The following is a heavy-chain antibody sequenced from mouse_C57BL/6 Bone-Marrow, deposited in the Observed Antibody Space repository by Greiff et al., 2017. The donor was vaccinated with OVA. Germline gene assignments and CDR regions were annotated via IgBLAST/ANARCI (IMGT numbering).Heavy chain of an antibody. J-gene: IGHJ2*01. CDR1: GYTFTSSW. Sequence: QVQLQQPGAELVKPGASVKVSCKASGYTFTSSWMHWVKQRPGQGLGWIGRIHPSDSDTNYNQKFKGKATLTVDKSSSTAYMQLSSLTSEDSAVYYCAVPFYYGNYPYYWGQGTTLTVSS. CDR3: AVPFYYGNYPYY. V-gene: IGHV1-74*01. CDR2: IHPSDSDT. D-gene: IGHD2-1*01.